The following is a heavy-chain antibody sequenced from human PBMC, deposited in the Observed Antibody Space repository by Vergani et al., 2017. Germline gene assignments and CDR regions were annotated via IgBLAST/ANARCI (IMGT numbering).Heavy chain of an antibody. V-gene: IGHV1-2*02. Sequence: QVQLVQSGAEVKKPGASVKVSCKASGYTFTGYYMHWVRQAPGQGLEWMGWINPNSGGTNYAQKFQGRVTMTRDTSISTAYMELSRLRSDDTAVYYCARVLQQERREDYYYGDVWGKGTTVTVSS. CDR3: ARVLQQERREDYYYGDV. CDR1: GYTFTGYY. D-gene: IGHD1-1*01. J-gene: IGHJ6*03. CDR2: INPNSGGT.